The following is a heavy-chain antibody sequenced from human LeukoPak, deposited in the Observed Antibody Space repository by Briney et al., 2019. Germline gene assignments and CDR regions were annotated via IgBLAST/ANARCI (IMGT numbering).Heavy chain of an antibody. J-gene: IGHJ4*02. CDR2: INSDGSST. V-gene: IGHV3-74*01. CDR1: GFTFSSYW. Sequence: GGSLRLSCAASGFTFSSYWMHWVRQAPGKGLVWVSRINSDGSSTSYADSVKGRFTISRDNAKNTLYLQMNSLRAEDTAVYYCARQYYYDSSGYYPFDYWGQGTLVTVS. D-gene: IGHD3-22*01. CDR3: ARQYYYDSSGYYPFDY.